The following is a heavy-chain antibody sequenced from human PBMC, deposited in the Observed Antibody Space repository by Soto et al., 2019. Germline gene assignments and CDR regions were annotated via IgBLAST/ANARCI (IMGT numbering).Heavy chain of an antibody. Sequence: EVQLLESGGGLVQPGGSLRLSCAASGFAFSSYAMSWVRQAPGKGLEWVSIIGGSGGSTNYADSVKGRFTISRDNSRNTLYLQMTSLRAEDTAMYSCAKGYGSISYFFDHWGQGTLVTVSS. CDR3: AKGYGSISYFFDH. CDR1: GFAFSSYA. V-gene: IGHV3-23*01. CDR2: IGGSGGST. J-gene: IGHJ4*02. D-gene: IGHD6-13*01.